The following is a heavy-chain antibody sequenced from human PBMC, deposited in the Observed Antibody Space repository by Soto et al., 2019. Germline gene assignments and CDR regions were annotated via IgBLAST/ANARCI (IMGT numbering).Heavy chain of an antibody. CDR2: ISAYNGNT. D-gene: IGHD1-26*01. CDR1: GYTFTSYG. Sequence: QVQLVQSGAEVKKPGASVKVSCKASGYTFTSYGISWVRQAPGQGLEGMGWISAYNGNTNYAQKRKGRVTMTTETSTSTAYMELRSLRTDDTAVYYCATDKRGGSYAFDYWGQGTLVTVSS. CDR3: ATDKRGGSYAFDY. V-gene: IGHV1-18*01. J-gene: IGHJ4*02.